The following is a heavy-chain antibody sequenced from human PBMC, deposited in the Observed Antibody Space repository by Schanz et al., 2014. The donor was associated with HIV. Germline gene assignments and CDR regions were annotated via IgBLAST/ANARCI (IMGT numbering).Heavy chain of an antibody. CDR3: ASTEFPYSSSSDYYYGMDV. D-gene: IGHD6-6*01. Sequence: QVQLVESGGGVIQPGRSLRLSCAASGFTFSNYGMHWVRQAPGKGLEWVAVISYDGSNKYYADSVKGRFTISRDNSKNALYLQMNSMRAGDTAVYYCASTEFPYSSSSDYYYGMDVWGQGTTVTVSS. CDR1: GFTFSNYG. V-gene: IGHV3-33*05. J-gene: IGHJ6*02. CDR2: ISYDGSNK.